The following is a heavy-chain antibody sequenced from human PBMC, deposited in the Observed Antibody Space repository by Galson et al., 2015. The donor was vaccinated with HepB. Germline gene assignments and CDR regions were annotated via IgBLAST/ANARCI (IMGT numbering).Heavy chain of an antibody. D-gene: IGHD3-10*01. J-gene: IGHJ6*02. Sequence: SLRLSCAASGFTFSSYWMSWVRQAPGKGLEWVANIKQDGSEKYYVDSVKGRFTISRDNAKNSLYLQMNSLRAEDTAVYYCARDWRYGSGSYYTYYYYYGMDVWGQGTTVTVSS. CDR2: IKQDGSEK. CDR1: GFTFSSYW. V-gene: IGHV3-7*03. CDR3: ARDWRYGSGSYYTYYYYYGMDV.